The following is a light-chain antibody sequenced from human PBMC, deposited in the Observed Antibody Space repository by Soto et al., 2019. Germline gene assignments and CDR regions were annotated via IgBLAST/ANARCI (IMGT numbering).Light chain of an antibody. V-gene: IGKV2-30*01. Sequence: DVVMTQSPLSLPVIFGQPASISCRSGQSLRYSEGNSCLSWFLQRPGQSPRRLIYKVSNRGSGVPDRFSGSGSGTDFTLKISRVEAEDVGVYYCMQGTHWPWTFGQGTKVEIK. CDR1: QSLRYSEGNSC. CDR3: MQGTHWPWT. CDR2: KVS. J-gene: IGKJ1*01.